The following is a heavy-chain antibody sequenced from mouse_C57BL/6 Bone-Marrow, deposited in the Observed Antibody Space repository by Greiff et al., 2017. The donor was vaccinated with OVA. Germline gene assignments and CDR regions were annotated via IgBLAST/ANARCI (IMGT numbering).Heavy chain of an antibody. J-gene: IGHJ4*01. CDR3: TRLLDAMDY. V-gene: IGHV5-9-1*02. CDR1: GFTFSSYA. Sequence: EVKLVEPGEGLVKPGGSLKLSCAASGFTFSSYAMSWVRQTPEKGLECVAYISSGGDYIYYADTVKGRFTISRDNARNTLYLQMSRLKSEDTAMYYCTRLLDAMDYWGQGTAVTVSS. D-gene: IGHD2-1*01. CDR2: ISSGGDYI.